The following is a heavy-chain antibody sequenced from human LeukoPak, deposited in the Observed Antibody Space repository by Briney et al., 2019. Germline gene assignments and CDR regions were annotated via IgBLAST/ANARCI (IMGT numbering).Heavy chain of an antibody. CDR2: INPSGGST. CDR1: GYTFTSYG. D-gene: IGHD4-23*01. J-gene: IGHJ4*02. Sequence: ASVKVSCKASGYTFTSYGISWVRQAPGQGLEWMGIINPSGGSTSYAQKFQGRVTMTRDTSTSTVYMELSSLRSEDTAVYYCASELRWQPHWGQGTLVTVSS. CDR3: ASELRWQPH. V-gene: IGHV1-46*01.